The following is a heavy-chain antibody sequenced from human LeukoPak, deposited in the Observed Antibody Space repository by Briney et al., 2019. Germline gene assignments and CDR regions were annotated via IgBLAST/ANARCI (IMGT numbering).Heavy chain of an antibody. CDR2: IRNKGNNYAT. D-gene: IGHD2-2*02. J-gene: IGHJ4*02. Sequence: GGSLRLSCAATGFAFSGSTLHWVRQASGKGLEWVGRIRNKGNNYATAYASSVQGRFTISRDDSKDTAYLQMNSLRAEDTAVYYCATDTKGYCSSTSCYTANDYWGQGTLVTVSS. V-gene: IGHV3-73*01. CDR3: ATDTKGYCSSTSCYTANDY. CDR1: GFAFSGST.